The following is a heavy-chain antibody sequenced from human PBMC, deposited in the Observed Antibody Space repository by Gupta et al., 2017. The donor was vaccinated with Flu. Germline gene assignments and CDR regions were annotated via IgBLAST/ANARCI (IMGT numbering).Heavy chain of an antibody. CDR3: ARNRGWQQFDY. CDR1: GFTFRSYW. V-gene: IGHV3-7*01. J-gene: IGHJ4*02. D-gene: IGHD5-24*01. CDR2: IAADDSVK. Sequence: EERLVESGGGLVQPGGSLRLYCVVCGFTFRSYWMDWVRQAPGKGLEWVANIAADDSVKNYADSVKGRFTISRDDAKNTLYLQMNSLRAEDTAVYYCARNRGWQQFDYWGQGALVTVSS.